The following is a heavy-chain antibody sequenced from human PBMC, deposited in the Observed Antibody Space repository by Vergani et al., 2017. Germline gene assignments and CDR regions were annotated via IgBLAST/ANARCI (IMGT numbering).Heavy chain of an antibody. V-gene: IGHV4-31*03. J-gene: IGHJ4*02. CDR2: IYYSGST. CDR1: GGSISSGGYY. CDR3: ARAGPSYGGNSAAFDY. Sequence: QVQLQESGPGLVKPSQTLSLTCTVSGGSISSGGYYWSWIRQHPGKGLEWIGYIYYSGSTYYNPSLKSRVTISVDTSKNQFSLKLSSVTAADTALYYCARAGPSYGGNSAAFDYWGQGTLVTVSS. D-gene: IGHD4-23*01.